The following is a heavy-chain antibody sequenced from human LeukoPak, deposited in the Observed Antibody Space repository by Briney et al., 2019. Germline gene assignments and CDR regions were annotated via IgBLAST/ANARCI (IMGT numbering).Heavy chain of an antibody. V-gene: IGHV3-23*01. Sequence: QSGGSLRLSCAASGFTFSSYAMSWVRQAPGKGLEWVSAISGSGGSTYYADSVKGRFTIFRDKSRNTLYLQLNSLRAEDTAVYYCAKGGWIPYHFDYWGQGSLVTVSP. D-gene: IGHD6-19*01. CDR3: AKGGWIPYHFDY. J-gene: IGHJ4*02. CDR1: GFTFSSYA. CDR2: ISGSGGST.